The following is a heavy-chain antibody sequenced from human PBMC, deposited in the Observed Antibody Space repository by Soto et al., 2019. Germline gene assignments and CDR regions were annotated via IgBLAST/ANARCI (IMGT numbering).Heavy chain of an antibody. V-gene: IGHV4-39*01. CDR2: IYYSGST. Sequence: PSETLSLTCTVSGGSISSSSYYWGWIRQPPGKGLEWIGSIYYSGSTYYNPSLKSRVTISVDTSKNQFSLKLSSVTAADTAVYYCARLIRGGYDFDYWGQGTLVTVSS. CDR1: GGSISSSSYY. D-gene: IGHD5-12*01. J-gene: IGHJ4*02. CDR3: ARLIRGGYDFDY.